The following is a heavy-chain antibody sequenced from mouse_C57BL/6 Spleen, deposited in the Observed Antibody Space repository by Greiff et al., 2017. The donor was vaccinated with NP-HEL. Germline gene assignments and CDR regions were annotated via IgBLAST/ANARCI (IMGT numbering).Heavy chain of an antibody. CDR3: TREYGNYVRGAMDY. Sequence: VQLQQSGAELVRPGASVTLSCKASGYTFTDYEMHWVKQTPVHGLEWIGAIDPETGGTAYNQKFKGKAILTADKSSSTAYMELRSLTSEDSAVYYCTREYGNYVRGAMDYWGQGTSVTVSS. CDR1: GYTFTDYE. CDR2: IDPETGGT. D-gene: IGHD2-10*02. V-gene: IGHV1-15*01. J-gene: IGHJ4*01.